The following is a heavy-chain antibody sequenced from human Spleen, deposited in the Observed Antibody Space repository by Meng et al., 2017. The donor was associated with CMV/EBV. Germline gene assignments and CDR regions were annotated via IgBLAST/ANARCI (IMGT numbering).Heavy chain of an antibody. D-gene: IGHD4-11*01. J-gene: IGHJ4*02. CDR1: GYTLGEVT. CDR2: LDPENGET. CDR3: AAYKQDLDDRLQSFDY. Sequence: ASVKVSCKVSGYTLGEVTIHWVRQAPGRGLEWMAGLDPENGETIYAQKIQGRLTMTEDTSTDTLYMELRNMRSEDAAVYYCAAYKQDLDDRLQSFDYWGQGTLVIVSS. V-gene: IGHV1-24*01.